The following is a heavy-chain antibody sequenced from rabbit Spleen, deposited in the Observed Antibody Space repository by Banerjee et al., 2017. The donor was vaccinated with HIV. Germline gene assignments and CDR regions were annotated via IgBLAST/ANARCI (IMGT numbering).Heavy chain of an antibody. CDR3: ARDPYDHNYRAYFDL. J-gene: IGHJ4*01. D-gene: IGHD6-1*01. CDR1: GFSFSSGYD. Sequence: QSLEESGGDLVKPGTSLTLTCTASGFSFSSGYDMCWVRQAPGKGPERIGCIDGGTSGTWYASWAKGRFTISKTSSTTVTLQMTSLTAADTATYFCARDPYDHNYRAYFDLWGPGTLVTVS. CDR2: IDGGTSGT. V-gene: IGHV1S40*01.